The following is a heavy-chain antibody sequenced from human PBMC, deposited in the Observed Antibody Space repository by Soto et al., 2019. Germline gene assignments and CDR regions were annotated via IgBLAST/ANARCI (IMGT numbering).Heavy chain of an antibody. V-gene: IGHV3-23*01. D-gene: IGHD1-26*01. J-gene: IGHJ4*02. Sequence: VGSLTLACVASGFSFSTYAMSWVRQAPGKGLEWVSHISGSGDTTYYADSVKGRFTISRDNSKNMVYLQMNCLRAEDTAVYYCAKDPSRSWDRKVFEYWGQGTLVTVSS. CDR2: ISGSGDTT. CDR1: GFSFSTYA. CDR3: AKDPSRSWDRKVFEY.